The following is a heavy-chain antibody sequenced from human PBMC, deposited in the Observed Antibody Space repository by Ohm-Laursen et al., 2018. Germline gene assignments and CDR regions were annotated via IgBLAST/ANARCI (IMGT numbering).Heavy chain of an antibody. CDR3: GKHRITVGGLVDY. D-gene: IGHD6-19*01. J-gene: IGHJ4*02. CDR1: GFTFSDYY. Sequence: SLRLSCAASGFTFSDYYMSWIRQAPGKGLEWVSYISSSGSTIYYADSVKGRFTISRDNSKNTLFLHMNSLRAEDTAVYYCGKHRITVGGLVDYWGQGTRSPSPQ. CDR2: ISSSGSTI. V-gene: IGHV3-11*01.